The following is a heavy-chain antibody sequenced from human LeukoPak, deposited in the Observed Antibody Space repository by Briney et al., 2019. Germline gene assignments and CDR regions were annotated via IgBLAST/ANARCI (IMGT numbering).Heavy chain of an antibody. J-gene: IGHJ3*02. CDR3: ASVPGYCSSTNCRGAFDI. CDR2: VWYDGTNK. Sequence: GGSLRLSCAASGFTFSSFGMHWVRQAPGKGLEWVAFVWYDGTNKYYADSVKGRFTISRDNAKNSLFLQMNSLRAEDTAVYYCASVPGYCSSTNCRGAFDIWGQGTMVTVSS. D-gene: IGHD2-2*01. CDR1: GFTFSSFG. V-gene: IGHV3-33*03.